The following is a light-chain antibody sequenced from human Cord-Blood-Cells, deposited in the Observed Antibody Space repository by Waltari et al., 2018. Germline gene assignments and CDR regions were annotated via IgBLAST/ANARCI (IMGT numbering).Light chain of an antibody. J-gene: IGKJ1*01. CDR1: QSISSW. CDR2: DAS. CDR3: QQYNSYRT. Sequence: DIQMTQSPPTLSASVGDRVTITCRASQSISSWLAWYQQKPGKAPKLLIYDASSLESGVPSRFSGSGSWTEFTLTISSLQPDDFATYYCQQYNSYRTFGQGTKVEIK. V-gene: IGKV1-5*01.